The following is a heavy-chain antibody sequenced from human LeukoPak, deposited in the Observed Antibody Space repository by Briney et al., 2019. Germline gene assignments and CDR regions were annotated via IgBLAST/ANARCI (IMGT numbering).Heavy chain of an antibody. J-gene: IGHJ4*02. Sequence: GGSLRLSCAASGFTFSGDSMSWVRQAPGKGLEWVSSISTTRSYIYYADSVKGRFTISRDISKSTLYLQMNSLRDEDTALYYCAKYGSGTYYNGLHWGQGTLVTVSS. CDR3: AKYGSGTYYNGLH. V-gene: IGHV3-21*04. CDR1: GFTFSGDS. CDR2: ISTTRSYI. D-gene: IGHD3-10*01.